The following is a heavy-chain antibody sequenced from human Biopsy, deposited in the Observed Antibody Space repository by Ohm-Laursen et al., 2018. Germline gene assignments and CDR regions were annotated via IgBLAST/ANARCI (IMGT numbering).Heavy chain of an antibody. D-gene: IGHD3-10*01. CDR2: IYHTGIT. V-gene: IGHV4-39*01. CDR3: ARHSFGSGRDF. J-gene: IGHJ4*02. CDR1: DGSISNIINY. Sequence: TLSLTCTVTDGSISNIINYWGWIRQPLGKGLEWLGSIYHTGITDYNPSHKSRVTISVDPSNNQFSLKLSSLPAADTAVYYCARHSFGSGRDFWGQGTLVTVSS.